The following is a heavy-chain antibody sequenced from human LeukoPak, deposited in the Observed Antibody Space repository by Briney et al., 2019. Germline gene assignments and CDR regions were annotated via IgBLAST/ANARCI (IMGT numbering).Heavy chain of an antibody. CDR1: GFTVSSNY. D-gene: IGHD3-16*01. V-gene: IGHV3-23*01. J-gene: IGHJ4*02. CDR2: ISRSGEST. CDR3: AKDYAVGSIDY. Sequence: GGSLRLSCAASGFTVSSNYMNWVRQAPGKGLEWVSSISRSGESTFYADSVRGRFTISRDNSKNTVSLQMESLRAEDTALYYCAKDYAVGSIDYWGQGTLVTVSS.